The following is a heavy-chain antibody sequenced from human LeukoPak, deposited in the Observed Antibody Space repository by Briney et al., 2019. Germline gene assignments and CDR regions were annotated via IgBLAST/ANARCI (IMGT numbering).Heavy chain of an antibody. CDR1: GYTFTSYG. Sequence: ASVKVSCKASGYTFTSYGISWVRQAPGQGLEWMGWISAYNGNTNYAQKLQGRVTMTTDTSTSTAYVELRSLRSDDTAVYYCARGFFPFAFYAFDIWGQGTMVTVSS. D-gene: IGHD2/OR15-2a*01. J-gene: IGHJ3*02. V-gene: IGHV1-18*01. CDR2: ISAYNGNT. CDR3: ARGFFPFAFYAFDI.